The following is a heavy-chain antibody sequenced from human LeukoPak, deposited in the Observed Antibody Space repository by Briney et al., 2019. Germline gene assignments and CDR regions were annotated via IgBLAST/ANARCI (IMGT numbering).Heavy chain of an antibody. V-gene: IGHV3-53*01. J-gene: IGHJ4*02. Sequence: GGSLRLSCAASGFTFSNYWMTWVRQAPGKGLEWVSVIFSDGTTYYTDSVKGRFTISRDNSKNTLYLQLNSLSAEDTAVYYCAKTGGPWDWGQGTLVTVSS. CDR3: AKTGGPWD. D-gene: IGHD7-27*01. CDR1: GFTFSNYW. CDR2: IFSDGTT.